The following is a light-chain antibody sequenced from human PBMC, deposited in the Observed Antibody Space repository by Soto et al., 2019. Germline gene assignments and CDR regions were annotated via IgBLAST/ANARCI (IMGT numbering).Light chain of an antibody. CDR2: GVS. CDR1: SSDVGGYNY. J-gene: IGLJ1*01. V-gene: IGLV2-8*01. CDR3: SSYAGSNNYV. Sequence: ALTQPPSASGSPGQSVTISCTGTSSDVGGYNYVSWYQQHPGKAPKLMIYGVSKRPSGVPDRFSGSKSGNTASLTVSGLQAEDEADYYCSSYAGSNNYVFGTGTKVTVL.